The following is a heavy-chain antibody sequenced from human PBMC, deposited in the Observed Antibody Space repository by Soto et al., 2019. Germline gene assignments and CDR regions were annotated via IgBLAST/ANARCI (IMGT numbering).Heavy chain of an antibody. CDR2: INHSGST. J-gene: IGHJ4*02. Sequence: PSETLSLTCAVYGGSFSGYYWSWIRQPPGKGLEWIGEINHSGSTNYNPSLKSRVTISVDTSKNQFSLKLSSVTAADTAVYYCARDIVVVPAAIIYFDYWGQGTLVTVSS. CDR1: GGSFSGYY. V-gene: IGHV4-34*01. D-gene: IGHD2-2*02. CDR3: ARDIVVVPAAIIYFDY.